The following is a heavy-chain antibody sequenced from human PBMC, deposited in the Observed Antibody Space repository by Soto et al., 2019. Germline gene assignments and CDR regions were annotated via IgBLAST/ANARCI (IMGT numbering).Heavy chain of an antibody. Sequence: QITLKESGQTLVKPTQTLTLICSLSGFSINNGGVGVGWIRQPPGKAPEWLALLYWNADKWYSPSLRYRLSVANESSKNQVVCTMTHMDPMDTGTYYCAKRRALSNNVFFDEGGQGALVTVSS. J-gene: IGHJ4*02. CDR3: AKRRALSNNVFFDE. D-gene: IGHD4-4*01. V-gene: IGHV2-5*01. CDR2: LYWNADK. CDR1: GFSINNGGVG.